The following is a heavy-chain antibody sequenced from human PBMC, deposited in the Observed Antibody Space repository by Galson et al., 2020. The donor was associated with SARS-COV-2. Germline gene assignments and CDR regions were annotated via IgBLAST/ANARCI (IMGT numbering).Heavy chain of an antibody. Sequence: ASVKFSCKASGYTFLNYAMHWVRQAPGQRLEWRGWLNAGKNNTRYSQNFQGRVIITRDTSASTVYMELSSLRSEDTATYYCAREMTSGYYRGDALDIWGQGTLVTVSS. J-gene: IGHJ3*02. CDR3: AREMTSGYYRGDALDI. CDR1: GYTFLNYA. V-gene: IGHV1-3*01. CDR2: LNAGKNNT. D-gene: IGHD5-12*01.